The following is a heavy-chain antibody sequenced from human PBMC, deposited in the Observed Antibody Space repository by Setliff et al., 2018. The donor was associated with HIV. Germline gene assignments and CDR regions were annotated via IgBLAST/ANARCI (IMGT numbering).Heavy chain of an antibody. D-gene: IGHD6-13*01. CDR3: AHRPSGGAAAALFDY. V-gene: IGHV2-5*01. J-gene: IGHJ4*02. Sequence: SGPTLVNPTQALTLTCTFSGFSLSTSGVGVGWIRQPPGKALEWLALIYWNDDKRYSPSLQSRLTITKDTSKNQVVLTMTNMDPVDTATYYCAHRPSGGAAAALFDYWGQGTLVTVSS. CDR2: IYWNDDK. CDR1: GFSLSTSGVG.